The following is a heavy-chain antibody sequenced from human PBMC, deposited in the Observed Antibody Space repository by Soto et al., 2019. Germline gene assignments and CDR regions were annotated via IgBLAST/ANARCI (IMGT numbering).Heavy chain of an antibody. Sequence: EVQLVESGGALVQPGGSLRLSCAASGFTFTDYWMNWVRQAPGKGLEWVANIKQDGSEKNYVDSVKGRFTISRDNAKNSLYLQLNCLSAEDTAVYYCAIMIFEVGKDHWGQGTLVTVSS. CDR3: AIMIFEVGKDH. CDR2: IKQDGSEK. J-gene: IGHJ4*02. D-gene: IGHD3-3*01. V-gene: IGHV3-7*01. CDR1: GFTFTDYW.